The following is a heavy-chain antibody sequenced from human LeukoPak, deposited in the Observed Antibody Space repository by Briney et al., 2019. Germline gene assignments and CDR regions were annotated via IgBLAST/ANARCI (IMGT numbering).Heavy chain of an antibody. CDR1: GYTFTSYY. CDR3: ARDWTLAVVGSFEFDY. Sequence: ASVKVSCKASGYTFTSYYMHWVRQAPGQGLEWMGIINPSGGSTSYAQKFQGRVTMTRDTSTSTVYMELSSLRSEDTAVYYCARDWTLAVVGSFEFDYWGQGTLVTVSS. J-gene: IGHJ4*02. CDR2: INPSGGST. D-gene: IGHD6-19*01. V-gene: IGHV1-46*01.